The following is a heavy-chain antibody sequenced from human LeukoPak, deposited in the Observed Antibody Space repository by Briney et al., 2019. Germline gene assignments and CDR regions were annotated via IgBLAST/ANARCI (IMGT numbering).Heavy chain of an antibody. CDR3: ARVGAITMIVVVTYDAFDI. D-gene: IGHD3-22*01. CDR1: GDSISSGTYY. CDR2: IYTSGST. Sequence: SETLSLTCTVSGDSISSGTYYWIWIRQPAGKGLEWIGSIYTSGSTNYNPSLKSRVTMSVDTSKNQFSLKLSSVTAADTAVYYCARVGAITMIVVVTYDAFDIWGQGTMVTVSS. V-gene: IGHV4-61*02. J-gene: IGHJ3*02.